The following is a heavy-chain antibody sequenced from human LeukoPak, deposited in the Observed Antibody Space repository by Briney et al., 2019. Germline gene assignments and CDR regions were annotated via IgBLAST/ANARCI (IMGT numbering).Heavy chain of an antibody. CDR1: GGTFSSYA. D-gene: IGHD2-2*01. V-gene: IGHV1-69*13. CDR3: ARGIRSGSTIYCSSTSCYHFDL. J-gene: IGHJ2*01. CDR2: IIPIFGTA. Sequence: SVKVSCKASGGTFSSYAISWVRQAPGQGLEWMGGIIPIFGTANYAQKFQGRVTITADESTSTAYMELSSLRSEDTAVYYCARGIRSGSTIYCSSTSCYHFDLWGRGTLVTVSS.